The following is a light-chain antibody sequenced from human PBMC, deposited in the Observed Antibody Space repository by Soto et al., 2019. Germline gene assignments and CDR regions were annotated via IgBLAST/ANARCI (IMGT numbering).Light chain of an antibody. CDR3: SSYAGTTAV. J-gene: IGLJ1*01. CDR1: SRDVGGHDY. Sequence: QSALTQPPSASGSPGQSVTISCTGTSRDVGGHDYVSWYQQHPGKAPKLIIYEVTKRPSGVPDRFSGSKSANTASLTVSGLQAEDEADYYCSSYAGTTAVFGTGTKVTVL. V-gene: IGLV2-8*01. CDR2: EVT.